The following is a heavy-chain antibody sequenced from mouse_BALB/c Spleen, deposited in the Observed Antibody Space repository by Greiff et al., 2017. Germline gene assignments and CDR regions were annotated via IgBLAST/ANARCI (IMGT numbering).Heavy chain of an antibody. CDR2: ISCYNGAT. D-gene: IGHD2-4*01. V-gene: IGHV1S34*01. J-gene: IGHJ4*01. CDR3: ARDDYETYAMDY. CDR1: GYSFTGYY. Sequence: LVKTGASVKISCKASGYSFTGYYMHWVKQSHGKSLEWIGYISCYNGATSYNQKFKGKATFTVDTSSSTAYMQFNSLTSEDSAVYYCARDDYETYAMDYWGQGTSVTVSS.